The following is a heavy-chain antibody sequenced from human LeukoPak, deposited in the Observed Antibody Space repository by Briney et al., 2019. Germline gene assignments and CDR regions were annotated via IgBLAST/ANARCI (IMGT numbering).Heavy chain of an antibody. CDR1: GYTFTRYG. V-gene: IGHV1-18*04. D-gene: IGHD3-10*01. J-gene: IGHJ6*04. Sequence: ASVKVSYRASGYTFTRYGIRWVRQAPGQGLEWMGWISAYNGNTNYAQKLQGRVTMTTETSPSTAYMELRSVRSDDTAVYYCASSSRPLLWFGEGYYYGMDVWGKGTTVTVSS. CDR2: ISAYNGNT. CDR3: ASSSRPLLWFGEGYYYGMDV.